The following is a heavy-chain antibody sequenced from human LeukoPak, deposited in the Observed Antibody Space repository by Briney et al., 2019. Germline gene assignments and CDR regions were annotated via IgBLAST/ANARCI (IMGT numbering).Heavy chain of an antibody. CDR1: GFTFSSYG. V-gene: IGHV3-23*01. Sequence: GVTLRLSCAASGFTFSSYGMSWVRQAPGKGLEWVSAISGSGGSTYYADSVKGRFTISRDNSKNTLYLQMNSLRAEDTAVYYCANHPAATTTDAFDIWGQGTMVTVSS. D-gene: IGHD2-2*01. J-gene: IGHJ3*02. CDR2: ISGSGGST. CDR3: ANHPAATTTDAFDI.